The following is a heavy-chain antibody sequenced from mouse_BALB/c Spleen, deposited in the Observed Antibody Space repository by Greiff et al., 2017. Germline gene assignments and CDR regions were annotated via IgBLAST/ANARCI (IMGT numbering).Heavy chain of an antibody. Sequence: EVKLMESGGGLVKPGGSLKLSCAASGFTFSSYAMSWVRQTPEKRLEWVASISSGGSTYYPDSVKGRFTISRDNARNILYLQMSSLRSEDTAMYYCARGPEVGRYAMDYWGQGTSVTVSS. CDR2: ISSGGST. D-gene: IGHD3-1*01. CDR3: ARGPEVGRYAMDY. J-gene: IGHJ4*01. CDR1: GFTFSSYA. V-gene: IGHV5-6-5*01.